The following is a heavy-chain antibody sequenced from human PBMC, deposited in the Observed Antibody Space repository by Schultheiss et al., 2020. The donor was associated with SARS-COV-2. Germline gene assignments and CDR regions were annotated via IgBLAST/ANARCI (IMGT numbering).Heavy chain of an antibody. V-gene: IGHV3-21*04. D-gene: IGHD1-1*01. Sequence: GGSLRLSCAASGFTFSSYSMNWVRQAPGKGLEWVSSISSSSSYIYYADSVKGRFTISRDNSKNTLYLQMNSLRAEDTAVYYCVRDLTKDPYYYGMDVWGQGTTVTVSS. CDR3: VRDLTKDPYYYGMDV. J-gene: IGHJ6*02. CDR2: ISSSSSYI. CDR1: GFTFSSYS.